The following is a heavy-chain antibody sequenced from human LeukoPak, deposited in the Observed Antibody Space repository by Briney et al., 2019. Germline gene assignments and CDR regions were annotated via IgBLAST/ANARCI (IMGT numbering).Heavy chain of an antibody. J-gene: IGHJ6*02. CDR3: AKDELTTVVAAFYYYYGMDV. V-gene: IGHV3-23*01. CDR1: GFTFSSYA. D-gene: IGHD4-23*01. Sequence: GGSLRLSCAASGFTFSSYAMSWVRQAPGKGLEWVSAISGSGGSTYYADSVKGRFTISRDNSKNTLYLQMNSLRAEDTAVYYYAKDELTTVVAAFYYYYGMDVWGQGTTVTVSS. CDR2: ISGSGGST.